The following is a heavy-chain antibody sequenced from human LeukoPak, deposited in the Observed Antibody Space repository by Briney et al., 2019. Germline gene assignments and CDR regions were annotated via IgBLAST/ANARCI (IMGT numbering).Heavy chain of an antibody. J-gene: IGHJ4*02. D-gene: IGHD1-26*01. V-gene: IGHV1-18*01. CDR1: GYTFISYG. Sequence: ASVMVSCKASGYTFISYGSNWLRRAPGQGLEWMVSISPYNSNKNYAQKLQGRVTMTTDTSTSTDYMEVRSLRSDYTAVDYCAREVGRGFDYWGQGTLVTVSS. CDR3: AREVGRGFDY. CDR2: ISPYNSNK.